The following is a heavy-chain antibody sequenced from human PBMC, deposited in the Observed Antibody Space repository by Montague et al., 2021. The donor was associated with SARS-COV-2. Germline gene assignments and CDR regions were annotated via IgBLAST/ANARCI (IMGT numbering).Heavy chain of an antibody. V-gene: IGHV3-7*01. CDR2: IKQDGSEK. J-gene: IGHJ5*02. Sequence: SLRLSCAASGFTFSSYWMSWVRQAPGKGLEWVAHIKQDGSEKYYVDSVKGRFTISRDSAKNSLYLQMNSLGAEDTAEYYCASELGLFDPWGQGTLVTVSS. CDR1: GFTFSSYW. CDR3: ASELGLFDP.